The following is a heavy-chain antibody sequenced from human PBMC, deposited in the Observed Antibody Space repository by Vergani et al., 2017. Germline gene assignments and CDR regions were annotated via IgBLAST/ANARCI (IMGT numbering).Heavy chain of an antibody. D-gene: IGHD6-19*01. CDR1: GFTLNSYA. V-gene: IGHV3-23*01. J-gene: IGHJ4*02. Sequence: EVQLLESGGGLVQPGGSLRLSCAASGFTLNSYAMSWVRQAPGKGLEWVSAISGSGGNTYYADSVKGRFTISRDKSKNTLYLQMNSLRAEDTAVYYCVKDAGSGWYYFDYWGQGTLVTVSS. CDR2: ISGSGGNT. CDR3: VKDAGSGWYYFDY.